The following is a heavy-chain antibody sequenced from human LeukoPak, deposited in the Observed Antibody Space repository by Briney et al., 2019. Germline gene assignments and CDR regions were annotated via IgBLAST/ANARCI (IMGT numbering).Heavy chain of an antibody. CDR2: IKQDGSVK. CDR1: GFPFSNYW. CDR3: ATPRAFDI. Sequence: GGSLRLSCATSGFPFSNYWMTWVRQAPGKGLEWVANIKQDGSVKYYVDSVKGRFTISRDNSKNTLYLQMNSLRAEDTAVYYCATPRAFDIWGQGTMVTVSS. V-gene: IGHV3-7*03. J-gene: IGHJ3*02.